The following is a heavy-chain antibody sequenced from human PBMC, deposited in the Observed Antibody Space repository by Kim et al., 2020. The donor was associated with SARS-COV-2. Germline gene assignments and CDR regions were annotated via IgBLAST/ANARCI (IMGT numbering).Heavy chain of an antibody. CDR3: ARGGGSGSYSGDAFGI. D-gene: IGHD3-10*01. CDR2: IGTAGDT. CDR1: GFTFSSYD. Sequence: GGSLRLSCAASGFTFSSYDMHWVRQATGKGLEWVSAIGTAGDTYYPGSVKGRFTISRENAKNSLYLQMNSLRAGDTAVYYCARGGGSGSYSGDAFGIWGQETMVTVAS. V-gene: IGHV3-13*04. J-gene: IGHJ3*02.